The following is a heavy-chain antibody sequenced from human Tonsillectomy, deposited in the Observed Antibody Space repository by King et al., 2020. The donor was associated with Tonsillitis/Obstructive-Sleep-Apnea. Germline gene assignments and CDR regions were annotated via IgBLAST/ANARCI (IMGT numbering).Heavy chain of an antibody. CDR2: IKEDGSEK. D-gene: IGHD2-2*02. J-gene: IGHJ6*03. V-gene: IGHV3-7*04. CDR1: GFSFSSYW. Sequence: DVQLVESGGGLVQPGGSLRLSCAASGFSFSSYWMSWVRQAPGKGLEWVANIKEDGSEKYYVDSVKGRFTISRDNAKNSLYVQMNSLRAEDTAVYYCARGIRYCSTTRCDIYFYYMDVWGKGTTVTVAS. CDR3: ARGIRYCSTTRCDIYFYYMDV.